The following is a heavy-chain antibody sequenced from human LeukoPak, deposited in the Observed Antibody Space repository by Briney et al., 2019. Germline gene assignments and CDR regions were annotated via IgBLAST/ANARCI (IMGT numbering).Heavy chain of an antibody. J-gene: IGHJ4*02. D-gene: IGHD1-7*01. CDR3: ARGANWNYDY. CDR1: GYTFSNSY. V-gene: IGHV1-46*01. CDR2: INPSGGHT. Sequence: ASVKLSCKASGYTFSNSYIHWVRQAPEQGLEWMGLINPSGGHTTYTQKYQGRVTMTRDMSTSTVYMELSSLRSDDTAVYYCARGANWNYDYWGQGTLVTVSS.